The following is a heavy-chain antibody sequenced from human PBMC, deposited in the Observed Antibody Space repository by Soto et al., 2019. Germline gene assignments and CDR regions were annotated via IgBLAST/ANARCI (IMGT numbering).Heavy chain of an antibody. CDR1: GFTFSSYS. CDR3: ARDPVPSTRLGELSYPSFDY. Sequence: EVQLVESGGGLVKPGGSLRLSCAASGFTFSSYSMNWVRQAPGKGLEWVSSISSSSSYIYYADSVKGRFTISRNNAKNSLYLQMNSLRAEDTAVYYCARDPVPSTRLGELSYPSFDYWGQGTLVTVSS. CDR2: ISSSSSYI. V-gene: IGHV3-21*01. J-gene: IGHJ4*02. D-gene: IGHD3-16*02.